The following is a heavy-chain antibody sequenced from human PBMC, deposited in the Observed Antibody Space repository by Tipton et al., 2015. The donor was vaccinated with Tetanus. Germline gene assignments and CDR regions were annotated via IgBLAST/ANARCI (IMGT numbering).Heavy chain of an antibody. Sequence: SGFSLSSYTMNWVRQAPGKGLEWVSSISSTSAYIYYADSLKGRFTISRDNAKNSLYLQTNSLRVEDTAVYFCASGSSLDYWGQGSLVTVS. D-gene: IGHD6-6*01. CDR2: ISSTSAYI. CDR3: ASGSSLDY. CDR1: GFSLSSYT. J-gene: IGHJ4*02. V-gene: IGHV3-21*01.